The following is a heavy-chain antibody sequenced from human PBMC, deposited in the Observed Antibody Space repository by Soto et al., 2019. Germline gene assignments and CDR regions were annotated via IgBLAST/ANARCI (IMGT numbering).Heavy chain of an antibody. D-gene: IGHD1-26*01. CDR2: IYYSGST. CDR3: ARTVGGDAFDI. J-gene: IGHJ3*02. Sequence: SDTLSRTFNNSGCSIRTSSYHWCWKLQPPWKGLEWIGSIYYSGSTYYNPSLKCRFTISVYTSKNQFSLKLSSVTASDTSVYYCARTVGGDAFDIWGQGT. V-gene: IGHV4-39*01. CDR1: GCSIRTSSYH.